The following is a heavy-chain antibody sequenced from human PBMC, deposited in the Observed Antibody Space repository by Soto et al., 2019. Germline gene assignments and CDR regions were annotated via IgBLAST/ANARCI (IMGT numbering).Heavy chain of an antibody. J-gene: IGHJ5*02. CDR3: ATVLAINQYNWNFAGP. V-gene: IGHV1-24*01. CDR1: GYTLTELS. Sequence: ASVKVSCKVSGYTLTELSMHWVRRAPGKGLEWMGGFDPEDGETIYAQKFQGRVTMTEDTSTDTAYMELSSLRSEDTAVYYCATVLAINQYNWNFAGPWGQGTLVTVS. CDR2: FDPEDGET. D-gene: IGHD1-7*01.